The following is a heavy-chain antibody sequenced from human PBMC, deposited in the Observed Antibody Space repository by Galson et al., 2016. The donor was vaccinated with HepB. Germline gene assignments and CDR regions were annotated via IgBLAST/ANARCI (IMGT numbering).Heavy chain of an antibody. J-gene: IGHJ6*02. CDR2: IYNSRTT. Sequence: TLSLTCTVSGGSISSYCWSWIRQSPGKGLEWIGHIYNSRTTKYNPPLNSRVTMSVNTSKNQFSLNLRSVTSADTAVYYGARNSSSWTNLQFNYYGMDLWGQGTTVTVSS. V-gene: IGHV4-59*01. CDR1: GGSISSYC. D-gene: IGHD6-13*01. CDR3: ARNSSSWTNLQFNYYGMDL.